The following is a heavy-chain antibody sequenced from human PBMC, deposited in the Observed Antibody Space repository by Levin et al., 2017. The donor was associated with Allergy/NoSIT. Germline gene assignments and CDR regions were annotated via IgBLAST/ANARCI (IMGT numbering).Heavy chain of an antibody. V-gene: IGHV4-30-4*01. J-gene: IGHJ3*02. CDR2: IYYSGST. D-gene: IGHD4-23*01. CDR1: GGSISSGDYY. CDR3: ARGGDYGGNDSAFDI. Sequence: SETLSLTCTVSGGSISSGDYYWSWIRQPPGKGLEWIGYIYYSGSTYYNPSLKSRVTISVDTSKNQFSLKLSSVTAADTAVYYCARGGDYGGNDSAFDIWGQGTMVTVSS.